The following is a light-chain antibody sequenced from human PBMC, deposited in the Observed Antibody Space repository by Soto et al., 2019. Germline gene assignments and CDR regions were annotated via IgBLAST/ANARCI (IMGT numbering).Light chain of an antibody. CDR3: QTWGTGLLV. CDR2: LNSDGSH. Sequence: QSVLPQSPSASASLGASVKLTCTLSSGHSTYAIAWHQQQPEKGPRYLMKLNSDGSHSKGDGIPDRFSGSSSGAERYLTISSLQSEDEADYYYQTWGTGLLVFGGGIKLTVL. V-gene: IGLV4-69*01. J-gene: IGLJ3*02. CDR1: SGHSTYA.